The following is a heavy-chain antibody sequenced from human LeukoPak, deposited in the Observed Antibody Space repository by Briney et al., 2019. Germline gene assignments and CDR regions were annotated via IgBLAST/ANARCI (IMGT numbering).Heavy chain of an antibody. D-gene: IGHD1-26*01. CDR1: GFTFGDYD. J-gene: IGHJ4*02. CDR2: IRADGATT. V-gene: IGHV3-43*02. Sequence: SGGSLRLSCAASGFTFGDYDMHWVRQAPGKGLEWVSLIRADGATTRYTDSVKGRFTISRDNSKDSLYLQMNSLRTEDTALCYCARDNTGSYEYWGQGTLVTVSP. CDR3: ARDNTGSYEY.